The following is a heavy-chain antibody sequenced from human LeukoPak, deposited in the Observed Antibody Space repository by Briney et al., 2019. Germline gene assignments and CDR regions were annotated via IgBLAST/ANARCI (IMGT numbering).Heavy chain of an antibody. D-gene: IGHD2-2*01. CDR3: AKVGDCSSTSCYHYFDY. V-gene: IGHV3-9*01. Sequence: PGGSLRLSCAASGFTFDDYAMHWVRQAPGKGLEWVSGISWNSGSIGYADSVKGRFTISRDNAKNSLYLQMNSLRAEDTALYYCAKVGDCSSTSCYHYFDYWGQGTLVTVSS. J-gene: IGHJ4*02. CDR2: ISWNSGSI. CDR1: GFTFDDYA.